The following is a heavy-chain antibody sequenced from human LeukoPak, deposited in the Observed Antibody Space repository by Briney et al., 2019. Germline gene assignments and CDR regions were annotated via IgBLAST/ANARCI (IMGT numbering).Heavy chain of an antibody. CDR2: INLSGST. CDR3: ARGLVAVAGRGGYGY. Sequence: SETLSLTCAVYGGSFSGYYWSWIRQPPGKGLEWIGEINLSGSTNYNPSLKSRVTISVDTSKNQFSLKLSSVTAADTAVYYCARGLVAVAGRGGYGYWGQGTLVTVSS. D-gene: IGHD6-19*01. CDR1: GGSFSGYY. J-gene: IGHJ4*02. V-gene: IGHV4-34*01.